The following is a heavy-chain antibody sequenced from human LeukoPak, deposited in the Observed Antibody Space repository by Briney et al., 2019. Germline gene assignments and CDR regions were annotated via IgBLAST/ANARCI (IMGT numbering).Heavy chain of an antibody. CDR3: ARYDSSAYDY. Sequence: GGSLRLSCAASGFTVSSNYMSWVRQAPGKGLEWVSVIYSGGSTYYADSVKGRFTISRDNSKNTLYLQMGSLRAEDMAVYYCARYDSSAYDYWGQGTLVTVSS. D-gene: IGHD3-22*01. J-gene: IGHJ4*01. CDR1: GFTVSSNY. CDR2: IYSGGST. V-gene: IGHV3-53*05.